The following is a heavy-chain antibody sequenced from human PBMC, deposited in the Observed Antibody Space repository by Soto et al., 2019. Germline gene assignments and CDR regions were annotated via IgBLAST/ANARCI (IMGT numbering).Heavy chain of an antibody. J-gene: IGHJ4*02. CDR2: IYSGGST. CDR1: GFTVSSNY. D-gene: IGHD3-22*01. Sequence: EVQLVESGGGLVQPGGSLRLSCAASGFTVSSNYMSWVRQAPGKGLEWVSVIYSGGSTYYADSVKGRFTISRDNSKNTLYRQMNRLRAEETAVYDFARSYDSSYWGQGTLVNVSS. CDR3: ARSYDSSY. V-gene: IGHV3-66*01.